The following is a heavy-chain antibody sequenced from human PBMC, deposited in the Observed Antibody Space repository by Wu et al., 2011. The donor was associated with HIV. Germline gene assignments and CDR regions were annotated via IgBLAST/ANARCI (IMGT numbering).Heavy chain of an antibody. V-gene: IGHV3-53*02. CDR2: IYSGGST. CDR3: ARATPGFGWFDP. Sequence: VQLVETGGGLIQPGGSLRLSCAASGFAVSSNYMSWVRQAPGKGLEWVSVIYSGGSTYYADSVKGRFTISRDNSKNTLYLQMNSLRAEDTAVYYCARATPGFGWFDPWGQGTLVTVSS. J-gene: IGHJ5*02. D-gene: IGHD3-16*01. CDR1: GFAVSSNY.